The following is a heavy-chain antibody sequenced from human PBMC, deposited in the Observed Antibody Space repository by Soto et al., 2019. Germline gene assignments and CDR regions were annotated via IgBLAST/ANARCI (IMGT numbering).Heavy chain of an antibody. Sequence: EVQLVESGGGLVQPGGSLRLSCAASGFTLSGRSMHWVRQAPGKGLVWVSGIDNAGTDSTYADSVKGRFTSSRDNAKNMLYLQMNSLRVEDTAVYYCVRGWFGPDVWGKGTMVTVSS. CDR2: IDNAGTDS. D-gene: IGHD3-10*01. J-gene: IGHJ6*04. CDR3: VRGWFGPDV. V-gene: IGHV3-74*01. CDR1: GFTLSGRS.